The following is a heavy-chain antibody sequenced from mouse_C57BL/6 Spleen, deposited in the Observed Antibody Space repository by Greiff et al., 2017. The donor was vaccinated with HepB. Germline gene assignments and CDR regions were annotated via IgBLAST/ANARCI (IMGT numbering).Heavy chain of an antibody. V-gene: IGHV3-1*01. Sequence: EVQRVESGPGMVKPSQSLSLTCTVTGYSITSGYDWHWIRHFPGNKLEWMGYISYSGSTNYNPSLKSRISITHDTSKNHFFLKLNSVTTEDTATYYCARDYGSSYRYFDVWGTGTTVTVSS. CDR3: ARDYGSSYRYFDV. J-gene: IGHJ1*03. CDR1: GYSITSGYD. CDR2: ISYSGST. D-gene: IGHD1-1*01.